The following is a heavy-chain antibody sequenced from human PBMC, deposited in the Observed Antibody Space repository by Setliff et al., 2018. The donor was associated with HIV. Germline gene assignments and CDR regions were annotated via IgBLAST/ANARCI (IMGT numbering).Heavy chain of an antibody. CDR1: GGSISSHY. Sequence: SQTLSLTCTVSGGSISSHYWSWIRQPPGKGLAWIGSIHYSGTTNYYPSHKSRVTISVDTSKNQFSLKLSSVTAADTALYFCAREAYFFASGTYYFDSWGQGTLVTVSS. J-gene: IGHJ4*02. CDR2: IHYSGTT. CDR3: AREAYFFASGTYYFDS. V-gene: IGHV4-59*11. D-gene: IGHD3-10*01.